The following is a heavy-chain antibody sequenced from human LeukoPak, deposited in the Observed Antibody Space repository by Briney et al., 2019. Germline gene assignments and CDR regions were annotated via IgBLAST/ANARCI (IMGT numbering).Heavy chain of an antibody. CDR3: PHRGPNPPFDY. CDR1: FTGYY. V-gene: IGHV1-2*02. J-gene: IGHJ4*02. D-gene: IGHD1-26*01. CDR2: INPNSGGT. Sequence: FTGYYMHWVRQAPGQGLEWMGWINPNSGGTNYAQKFQGRVTMTRDTSISTAYMELSRLRSDDTAVYYWPHRGPNPPFDYWGQGTLVTVSS.